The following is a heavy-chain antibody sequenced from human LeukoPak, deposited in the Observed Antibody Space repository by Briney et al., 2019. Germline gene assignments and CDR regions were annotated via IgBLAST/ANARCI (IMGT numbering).Heavy chain of an antibody. CDR2: IKQDGSEK. CDR3: AAGEGWVFDY. J-gene: IGHJ4*02. CDR1: GLTFSRHW. V-gene: IGHV3-7*01. Sequence: PGRSLRLSCEASGLTFSRHWMSWVRQAPGKGLEWVANIKQDGSEKYYVDSVKGRFTISRDNAKKSLPLQMNGLRVDDTAVYYCAAGEGWVFDYWGQGTLVTVSS. D-gene: IGHD1-26*01.